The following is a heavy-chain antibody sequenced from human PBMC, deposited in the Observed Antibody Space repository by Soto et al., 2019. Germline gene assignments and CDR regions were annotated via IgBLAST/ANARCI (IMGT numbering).Heavy chain of an antibody. CDR2: ISSDGNSK. V-gene: IGHV3-30*18. CDR1: GFTFSSYG. D-gene: IGHD6-19*01. CDR3: AKDSDSSGPFDY. Sequence: PGGSLRLSCAASGFTFSSYGMHWVRQAPGKGLEWVAVISSDGNSKYYADSVKGRLTISRDNSKNTLYLQVNSLRTEDTAVYYCAKDSDSSGPFDYWGQGTLVTVSS. J-gene: IGHJ4*02.